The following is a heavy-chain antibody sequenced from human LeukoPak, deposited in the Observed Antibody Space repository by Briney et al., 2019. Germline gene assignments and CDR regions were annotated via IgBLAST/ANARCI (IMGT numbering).Heavy chain of an antibody. Sequence: PGGSLRLSCVVSGFTFSSYGMHWVRQAPGKGLEWVAFIRYDESTKFYADSVKGRFTISRDNSKNTLYLQMNSLRAEDTAVYYCAKDLEMERYFDWLPSFDYWGQGTLVTVSS. CDR2: IRYDESTK. V-gene: IGHV3-30*02. CDR3: AKDLEMERYFDWLPSFDY. J-gene: IGHJ4*02. D-gene: IGHD3-9*01. CDR1: GFTFSSYG.